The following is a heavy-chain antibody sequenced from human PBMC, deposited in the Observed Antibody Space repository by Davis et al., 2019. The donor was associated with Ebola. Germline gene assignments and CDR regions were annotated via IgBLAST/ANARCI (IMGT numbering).Heavy chain of an antibody. V-gene: IGHV3-7*03. D-gene: IGHD6-6*01. CDR1: GFTFSSYW. Sequence: GESLKISCAASGFTFSSYWMSWVRQAPGKGLEWVANIKQDGSEKYYVDSVKGRFTISRDNAKNSLYLQMNSLRAEDTAVYYCARVAWRIAARLSPRFDYWGQGTLVTVSS. J-gene: IGHJ4*02. CDR3: ARVAWRIAARLSPRFDY. CDR2: IKQDGSEK.